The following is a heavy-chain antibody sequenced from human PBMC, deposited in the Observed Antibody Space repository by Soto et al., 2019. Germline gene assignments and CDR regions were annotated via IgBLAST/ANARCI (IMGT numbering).Heavy chain of an antibody. D-gene: IGHD6-13*01. Sequence: SVKASCKAPGYTFTSYGISWVIQAPGQGLEWMGWISAYNGNTNYAQKLQGRVTMTTDTSTSTAYMELRSLRSDDTAVYYCARVGHYSIAAAGTLVYWGQGPLVTGS. CDR1: GYTFTSYG. CDR2: ISAYNGNT. J-gene: IGHJ4*02. V-gene: IGHV1-18*01. CDR3: ARVGHYSIAAAGTLVY.